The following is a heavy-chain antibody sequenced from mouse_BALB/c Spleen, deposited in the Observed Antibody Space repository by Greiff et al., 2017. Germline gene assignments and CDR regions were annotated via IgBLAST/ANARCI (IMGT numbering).Heavy chain of an antibody. J-gene: IGHJ3*01. CDR1: GFTFSSYA. Sequence: EVQLVESGGGLVKPGGSLKLSCAASGFTFSSYAMSWVRQTPEKRLEWVASISSGGSTYYPDSVKGRFTISRDNARNILYLQMSSLRSEDTAMYYCARGGYGSPWFAYWGQGTLVTVSA. V-gene: IGHV5-6-5*01. D-gene: IGHD1-1*01. CDR3: ARGGYGSPWFAY. CDR2: ISSGGST.